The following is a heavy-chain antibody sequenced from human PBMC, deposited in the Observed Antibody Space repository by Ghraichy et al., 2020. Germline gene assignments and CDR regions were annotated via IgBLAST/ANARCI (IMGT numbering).Heavy chain of an antibody. CDR1: GFTFSSYA. D-gene: IGHD6-13*01. Sequence: GGSLRLSCAASGFTFSSYAMSWVRQAPGKGLEWVSAISGSGGSTYYADSVKGRFTISRDNSKNTLYLQMNSLRAEDTAVYYCAKSGPAASSSWFQPDDAFDIWGQGTMVTVSS. J-gene: IGHJ3*02. CDR2: ISGSGGST. V-gene: IGHV3-23*01. CDR3: AKSGPAASSSWFQPDDAFDI.